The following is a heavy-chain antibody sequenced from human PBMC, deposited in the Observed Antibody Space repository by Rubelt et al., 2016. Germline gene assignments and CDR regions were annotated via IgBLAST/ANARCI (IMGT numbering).Heavy chain of an antibody. J-gene: IGHJ4*02. CDR2: INHSGST. CDR3: ARVNRYYFDY. CDR1: GGSFSGYY. V-gene: IGHV4-34*01. Sequence: QVQLQQWGSGLLKPSETLSLTCAVYGGSFSGYYLSWIRQPPGKGLEWIGEINHSGSTNYNPSLKSRVTISVDKSKNQFSRRLTSGTAADTAVYYCARVNRYYFDYWGQGTLVTVSS.